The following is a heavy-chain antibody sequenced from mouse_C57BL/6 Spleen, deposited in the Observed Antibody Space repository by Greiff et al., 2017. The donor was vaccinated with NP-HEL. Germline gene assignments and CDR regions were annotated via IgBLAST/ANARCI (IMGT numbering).Heavy chain of an antibody. CDR2: IRNKANGYTT. CDR3: AGYIRNDGGAYYAMDY. Sequence: EVKLMESGGGLVQPGGSLSLSCAASGFTFTDYYMSWVRQPPGKALEWLGFIRNKANGYTTEYSASVKGRFTISRDNSQSILYLQMNALRAEDSATYYGAGYIRNDGGAYYAMDYWGQGTAVTVSS. J-gene: IGHJ4*01. V-gene: IGHV7-3*01. CDR1: GFTFTDYY. D-gene: IGHD2-1*01.